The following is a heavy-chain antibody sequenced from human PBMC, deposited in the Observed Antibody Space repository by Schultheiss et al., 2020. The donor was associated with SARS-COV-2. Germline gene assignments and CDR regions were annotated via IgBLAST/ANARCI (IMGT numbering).Heavy chain of an antibody. CDR1: GFTFDDYA. V-gene: IGHV3-9*01. J-gene: IGHJ6*03. Sequence: LKISCAASGFTFDDYAMHWVRQAPGKGLEWVSGISWNSGSIGYADSVKGRFTISRDNAKNSLYLQMNSLRAEDTALYYCAKGGYSSSWSQSPYYYYYYMDVWGKGTTVTVSS. CDR2: ISWNSGSI. D-gene: IGHD6-13*01. CDR3: AKGGYSSSWSQSPYYYYYYMDV.